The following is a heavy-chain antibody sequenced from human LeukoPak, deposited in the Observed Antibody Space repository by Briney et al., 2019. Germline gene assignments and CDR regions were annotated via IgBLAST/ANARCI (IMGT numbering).Heavy chain of an antibody. CDR1: GFSVSSGSYY. CDR3: ARGVAEVLWFGELLYPGNWFDP. D-gene: IGHD3-10*01. CDR2: IYYSGST. J-gene: IGHJ5*02. V-gene: IGHV4-61*01. Sequence: SETLSLTCTVSGFSVSSGSYYWSWIRQPPGKGLEWIGYIYYSGSTNYNPSLKSRVTLSVDTAKNQFSLKLSSVTAADTAVYYCARGVAEVLWFGELLYPGNWFDPWGQGTLVTVSS.